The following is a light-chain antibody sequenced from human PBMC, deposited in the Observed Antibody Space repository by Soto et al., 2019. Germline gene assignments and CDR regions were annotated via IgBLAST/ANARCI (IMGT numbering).Light chain of an antibody. CDR1: QSVSSSY. CDR2: GAS. V-gene: IGKV3-20*01. CDR3: QQHRNSPST. Sequence: EIVLTQSPATLSLSPGERATLSCRASQSVSSSYLACYQQQPGQPPSLLHYGASSTATGIPARFSGSGSGTDFTLTISSLEPEDFAVYYCQQHRNSPSTFGQGTKLEIK. J-gene: IGKJ2*01.